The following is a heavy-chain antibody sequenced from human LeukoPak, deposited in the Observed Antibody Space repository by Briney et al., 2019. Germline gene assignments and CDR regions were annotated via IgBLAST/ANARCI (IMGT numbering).Heavy chain of an antibody. CDR3: ARGGYDHAFDI. J-gene: IGHJ3*02. CDR1: GFTFNSYW. Sequence: GGSLRLSCAASGFTFNSYWFHWVRQAPGKGLVWVSRIGNDDSDSIYADSVKGRCTISRDNAKSTLYLQMNSLRADDTAVYYCARGGYDHAFDIWGQGTMVTVSS. CDR2: IGNDDSDS. V-gene: IGHV3-74*01. D-gene: IGHD2-15*01.